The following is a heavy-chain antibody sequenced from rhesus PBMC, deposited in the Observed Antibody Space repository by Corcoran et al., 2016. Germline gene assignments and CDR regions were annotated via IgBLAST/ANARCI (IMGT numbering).Heavy chain of an antibody. Sequence: QVQLQESGPGLVKPSETLSLTCAVSGGSISDNYYWNWIRQSPGKGLEWIGNMDGSSVCTFYTPSLQSRVTTSKVTTKNQLSLKLPSVTAADTAVYYCARDYVLSCWGQGVLVTVSS. CDR3: ARDYVLSC. V-gene: IGHV4S9*01. J-gene: IGHJ4*01. CDR1: GGSISDNYY. D-gene: IGHD1-1*01. CDR2: MDGSSVCT.